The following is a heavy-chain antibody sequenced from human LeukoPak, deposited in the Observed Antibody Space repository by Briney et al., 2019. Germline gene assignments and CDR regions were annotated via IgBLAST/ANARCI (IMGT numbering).Heavy chain of an antibody. CDR2: IIPILGIA. CDR3: ARGTAAHYYGMDV. D-gene: IGHD6-25*01. V-gene: IGHV1-69*04. J-gene: IGHJ6*02. CDR1: VGTFSSYA. Sequence: ASVKVSCKASVGTFSSYAISWVRQAPGQGLEWMGRIIPILGIANHAQKFQGRVTITADKSTSTAYMELSSLRSEDTAVYYCARGTAAHYYGMDVWGQGTTVTVSS.